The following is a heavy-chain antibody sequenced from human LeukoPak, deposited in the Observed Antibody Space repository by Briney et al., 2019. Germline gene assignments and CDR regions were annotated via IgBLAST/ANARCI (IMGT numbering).Heavy chain of an antibody. J-gene: IGHJ6*04. CDR2: ISGSGGSI. CDR1: GFTSSSYA. Sequence: PGGSLRLSCAASGFTSSSYAMSWVRQAPGKGLEWVSGISGSGGSIYYADFVKGRFTISRDNAKNSLYLQMNSLRAEDTAVYYCAELGITMIGGVWGKGTTVTISS. D-gene: IGHD3-10*02. CDR3: AELGITMIGGV. V-gene: IGHV3-23*01.